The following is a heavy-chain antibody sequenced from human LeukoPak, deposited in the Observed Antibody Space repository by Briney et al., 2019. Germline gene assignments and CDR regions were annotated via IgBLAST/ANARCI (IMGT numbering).Heavy chain of an antibody. D-gene: IGHD2-21*02. Sequence: TSETLSLTCTVSGSTISSYYWSWIRQPPGKGLEWIGYIYYSGSTNYNPSLKSRVTISVDTSKNQFSLKLSSVTAADTAVYYCAGQNCVGDCWVRYWGQGTLVTVSS. V-gene: IGHV4-59*01. CDR3: AGQNCVGDCWVRY. J-gene: IGHJ4*02. CDR1: GSTISSYY. CDR2: IYYSGST.